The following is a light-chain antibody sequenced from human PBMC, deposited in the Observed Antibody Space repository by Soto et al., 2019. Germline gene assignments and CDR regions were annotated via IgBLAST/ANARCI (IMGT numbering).Light chain of an antibody. V-gene: IGKV3-20*01. CDR2: GAS. CDR3: QQYGSSLLFT. Sequence: EIVLTQSPGTLSLSPGERATLSCRASQSVSSSYLAWYQQKPGQAPRLLIYGASSRATGIPDRFSGSGSGTDFTLTISSLEPEDFEVYYCQQYGSSLLFTFGPGTKVDIK. J-gene: IGKJ3*01. CDR1: QSVSSSY.